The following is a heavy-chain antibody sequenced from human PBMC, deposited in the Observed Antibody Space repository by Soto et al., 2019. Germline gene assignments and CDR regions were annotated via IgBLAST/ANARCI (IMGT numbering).Heavy chain of an antibody. D-gene: IGHD3-10*01. V-gene: IGHV1-3*01. Sequence: ASVKVSCKASGYTFTSYAMHWVRQAPGQRLEWMGWINAGNGNTKYSQKFQGRVTITRDTSASTAYMELSSLRSEDTAVYYCARAHLYYYGSGSYYTYDYWGQGTLVTVSS. J-gene: IGHJ4*02. CDR2: INAGNGNT. CDR1: GYTFTSYA. CDR3: ARAHLYYYGSGSYYTYDY.